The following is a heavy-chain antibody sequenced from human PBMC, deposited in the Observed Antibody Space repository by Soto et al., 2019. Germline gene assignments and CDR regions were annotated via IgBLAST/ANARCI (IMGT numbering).Heavy chain of an antibody. J-gene: IGHJ4*02. D-gene: IGHD1-26*01. CDR1: GFTFSSYG. V-gene: IGHV3-30*18. CDR3: AKNIVGATKPVRFDY. Sequence: GGSLRLSCAASGFTFSSYGMHWVRQAPGKGLEWVAVISYDGSNKYYADSVKGRFTISRDNSKNTLYLQMNSLRAEDTAVYYCAKNIVGATKPVRFDYWGQGTLVTVSS. CDR2: ISYDGSNK.